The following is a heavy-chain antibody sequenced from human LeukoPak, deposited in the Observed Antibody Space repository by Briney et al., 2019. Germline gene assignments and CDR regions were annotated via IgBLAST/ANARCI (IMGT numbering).Heavy chain of an antibody. Sequence: ASETLSLTXTVSSGSISSSYYWDWMRQPPGKGLERIGTIYYSVTTYYNPSLKSRVTISVDTSKNQFSLKLSSVTAADTAVYYCARPTYNYGTDYWGQGTPVTVSS. D-gene: IGHD5-18*01. V-gene: IGHV4-39*01. CDR2: IYYSVTT. J-gene: IGHJ4*02. CDR3: ARPTYNYGTDY. CDR1: SGSISSSYY.